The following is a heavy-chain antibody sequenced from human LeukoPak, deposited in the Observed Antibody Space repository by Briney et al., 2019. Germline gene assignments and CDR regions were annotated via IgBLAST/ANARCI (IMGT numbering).Heavy chain of an antibody. CDR1: GGSISSCY. D-gene: IGHD3-22*01. J-gene: IGHJ6*02. V-gene: IGHV4-59*01. Sequence: PSETLYLTCTVSGGSISSCYWSWIREPPGKGLEWIGYIYYSESTNYNPSLKSRVTISVDTSKNQFSLKLSSVTAADTAVYYCARGPLMSQLGKSSGYYYYYYYGMDVWGQGTTVTVSS. CDR3: ARGPLMSQLGKSSGYYYYYYYGMDV. CDR2: IYYSEST.